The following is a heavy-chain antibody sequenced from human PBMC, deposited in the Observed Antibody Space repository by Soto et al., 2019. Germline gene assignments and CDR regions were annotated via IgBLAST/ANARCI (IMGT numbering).Heavy chain of an antibody. CDR2: IFYNGTA. J-gene: IGHJ4*02. D-gene: IGHD6-19*01. Sequence: KPSETLSLTCSVSGGSVSSGSFHWSWIRQPPGKGLQFIGSIFYNGTANYSPSLKNRVSISIDTSQSQFFLQLISVAAADTAVYYCARIGGWYDLDFWGQGSLVTVCS. CDR3: ARIGGWYDLDF. V-gene: IGHV4-61*01. CDR1: GGSVSSGSFH.